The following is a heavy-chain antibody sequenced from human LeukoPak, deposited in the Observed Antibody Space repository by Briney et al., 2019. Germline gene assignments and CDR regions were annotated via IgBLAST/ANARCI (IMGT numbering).Heavy chain of an antibody. V-gene: IGHV4-38-2*02. CDR2: FSSGGSA. D-gene: IGHD1-7*01. CDR3: ARKQTGTMYDV. J-gene: IGHJ4*02. Sequence: SETLSLTCTVSGYSISSGYYWAWIRQSPGKGLEWIGTFSSGGSAYYNPSLTSRVSISKDTSDNQFSLRLYSVTAADTAVYYCARKQTGTMYDVWGQGTQVTVSS. CDR1: GYSISSGYY.